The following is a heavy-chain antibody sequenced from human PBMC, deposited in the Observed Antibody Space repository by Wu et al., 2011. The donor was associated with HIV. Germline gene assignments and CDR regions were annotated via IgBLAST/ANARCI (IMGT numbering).Heavy chain of an antibody. CDR2: IIPIFGTA. V-gene: IGHV1-69*14. CDR1: GGTFSSYA. CDR3: ATGHVTMVPNTEVYYYYYYMDV. J-gene: IGHJ6*03. D-gene: IGHD3-10*01. Sequence: QVQLVQSGAEVKKPGSSVKVSCKASGGTFSSYAISWVRQAPGQGLEWMGGIIPIFGTANYAQKFQGRVTITADKSTSTAYMELSSLRSEDTAVYYCATGHVTMVPNTEVYYYYYYMDVWGKGTTVTVSS.